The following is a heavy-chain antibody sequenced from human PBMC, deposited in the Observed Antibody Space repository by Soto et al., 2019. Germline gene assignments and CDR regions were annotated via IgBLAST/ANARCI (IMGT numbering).Heavy chain of an antibody. CDR2: IKQDGSEK. D-gene: IGHD3-3*01. Sequence: GGSLRLSCAASGFTFSSYWMSWVRQAPGKGLEWVANIKQDGSEKYYVDSVKGRFTISRDNAKNSLYLQMNSLRAEDTAMYYCARDLQGITIFGVPKGGMDVWGQGTTVTVSS. CDR3: ARDLQGITIFGVPKGGMDV. CDR1: GFTFSSYW. J-gene: IGHJ6*02. V-gene: IGHV3-7*03.